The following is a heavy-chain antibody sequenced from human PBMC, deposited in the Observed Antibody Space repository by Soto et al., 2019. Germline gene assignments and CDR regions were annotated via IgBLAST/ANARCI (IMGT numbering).Heavy chain of an antibody. CDR1: GGSISSYY. CDR3: ARQIGYCSSTSCYGTVDV. J-gene: IGHJ6*04. Sequence: PSETLSLTCTVSGGSISSYYWSWIRQPPGKGLEWIGYIYYSGSTNYNPSLKSRVTISVDTSKNQFSLKLSSVTAADTAVYYCARQIGYCSSTSCYGTVDVWGKGTTVTVSS. V-gene: IGHV4-59*08. CDR2: IYYSGST. D-gene: IGHD2-2*01.